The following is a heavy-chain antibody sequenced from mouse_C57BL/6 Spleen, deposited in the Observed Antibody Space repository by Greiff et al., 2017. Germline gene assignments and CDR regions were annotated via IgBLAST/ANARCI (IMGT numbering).Heavy chain of an antibody. CDR3: ARHARAGTDYAMDY. Sequence: QVQLKESGPGLVAPSQSLSITCTVSGFSLTSYGVHWVRQPPGKGLEWLVVIWSDGSTTYNSALKSRLSISKDNSKSQVFLKMNSLQTDDTAMDYCARHARAGTDYAMDYWGQGTSVTVSS. CDR2: IWSDGST. V-gene: IGHV2-6-1*01. J-gene: IGHJ4*01. D-gene: IGHD4-1*01. CDR1: GFSLTSYG.